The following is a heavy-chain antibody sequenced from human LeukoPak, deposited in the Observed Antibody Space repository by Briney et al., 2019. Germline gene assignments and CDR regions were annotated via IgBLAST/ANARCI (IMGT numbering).Heavy chain of an antibody. V-gene: IGHV3-30*18. CDR3: AKDLGGKVDTAMVGYDY. J-gene: IGHJ4*02. CDR2: ISYDGSNK. D-gene: IGHD5-18*01. CDR1: GFTFSSFG. Sequence: GGSLRLSCAASGFTFSSFGMHWVRQAPGKGLEWVAVISYDGSNKYYADSVKGRFTISRDNSKNTPYLQMNSLRAEDTAVYYCAKDLGGKVDTAMVGYDYWGQGTLVTVSS.